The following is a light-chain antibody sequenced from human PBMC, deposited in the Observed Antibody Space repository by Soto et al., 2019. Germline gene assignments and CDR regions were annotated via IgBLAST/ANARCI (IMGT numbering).Light chain of an antibody. CDR2: LEGSGSY. CDR3: ETWDSNTHKV. Sequence: QSVLTQSSSASASLGSSVKLTCTLSSGHSSYIIAWHQQQPGKAPRYLMKLEGSGSYNKGSGVPDRFSGSSSGADRYLTISNLQFEDEADYYCETWDSNTHKVFGGGTKLTV. V-gene: IGLV4-60*02. J-gene: IGLJ3*02. CDR1: SGHSSYI.